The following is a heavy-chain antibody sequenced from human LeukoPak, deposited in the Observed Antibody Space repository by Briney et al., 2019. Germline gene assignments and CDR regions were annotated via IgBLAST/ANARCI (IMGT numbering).Heavy chain of an antibody. CDR2: IYYSGST. D-gene: IGHD5-18*01. CDR1: GGSISSSSYY. CDR3: AREVSSTAIINF. Sequence: SETLSLTCTVSGGSISSSSYYWGWIRQPPGKGLEWIGSIYYSGSTYYNPSLKSRVTISVDTSKNQFSLKLSSVTAADTAMYYCAREVSSTAIINFWGQGTLVTVSS. J-gene: IGHJ4*02. V-gene: IGHV4-39*02.